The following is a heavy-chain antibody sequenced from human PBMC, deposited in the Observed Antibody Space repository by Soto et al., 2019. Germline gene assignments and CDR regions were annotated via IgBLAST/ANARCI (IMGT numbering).Heavy chain of an antibody. D-gene: IGHD3-10*01. V-gene: IGHV3-33*01. CDR1: GFTFSSYG. CDR3: ARDRVRGASYYYYGMDV. Sequence: QVQLVESGGGVVQPGRSLRLSCAASGFTFSSYGMHWVRQAPGKGLEWVAVIWYDGSNKYYADSVKGRFTISRDNSNNTLYLQMNSLRAEDTAVYYCARDRVRGASYYYYGMDVWGQGTTVTVSS. J-gene: IGHJ6*02. CDR2: IWYDGSNK.